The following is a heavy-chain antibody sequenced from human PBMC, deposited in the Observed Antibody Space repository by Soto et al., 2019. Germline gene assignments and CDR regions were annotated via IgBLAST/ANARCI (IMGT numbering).Heavy chain of an antibody. CDR3: ARGRTGPAPGSSSWYPRRGYFDY. CDR1: GGSISSYY. D-gene: IGHD6-13*01. CDR2: IYYSGST. J-gene: IGHJ4*02. Sequence: PSETLSLTCTVSGGSISSYYWSWIRQPPGKGLEWIGYIYYSGSTNYNPPLKSRVTISVDTSKNQFSLKLSSVTAADTAVLCARGRTGPAPGSSSWYPRRGYFDYWGQGTLVTVSS. V-gene: IGHV4-59*01.